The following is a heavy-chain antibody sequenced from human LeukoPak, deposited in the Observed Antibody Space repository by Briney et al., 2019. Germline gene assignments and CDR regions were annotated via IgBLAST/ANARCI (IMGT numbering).Heavy chain of an antibody. Sequence: GGSLRLSCAASGFTFSSYWMSWVRQAPGKGLEWVANIKQDGSEKYYVDSVKGRFTISRDSAKNSLYLQMNSLRAEDTAVYYCARDAGSSGRDYFDYWGQGTLVTVSS. D-gene: IGHD6-19*01. CDR3: ARDAGSSGRDYFDY. V-gene: IGHV3-7*01. J-gene: IGHJ4*02. CDR1: GFTFSSYW. CDR2: IKQDGSEK.